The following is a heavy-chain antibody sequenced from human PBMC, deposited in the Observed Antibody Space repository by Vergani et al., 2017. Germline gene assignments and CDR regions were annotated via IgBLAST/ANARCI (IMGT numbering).Heavy chain of an antibody. CDR1: GGSISSYY. CDR3: ARQGYYGSSVGLYHWFDP. V-gene: IGHV4-59*08. D-gene: IGHD3-22*01. CDR2: IYYSAST. Sequence: QVQLQESGPGLVKPSETLSLTCTVSGGSISSYYWSWIRQPPGTGLEWIGYIYYSASTNYNPSLKSRVTISVHTAKNQFSLKLSSLSAADTAVYYCARQGYYGSSVGLYHWFDPWGQGTLVTVSS. J-gene: IGHJ5*02.